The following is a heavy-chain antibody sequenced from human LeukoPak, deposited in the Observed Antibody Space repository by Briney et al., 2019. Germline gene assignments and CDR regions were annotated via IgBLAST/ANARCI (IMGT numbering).Heavy chain of an antibody. J-gene: IGHJ4*02. V-gene: IGHV4-59*08. CDR2: SQYSGST. CDR1: GGSICSYY. CDR3: ARHGNNRGGDYFEF. D-gene: IGHD4-23*01. Sequence: SETLSLTCTVSGGSICSYYWTWVRLSPGKGLEWIGYSQYSGSTDYSPSLEGRVTISVGTSKNQFSLKLSSVTAADTAMYFCARHGNNRGGDYFEFWGQGILVTVSS.